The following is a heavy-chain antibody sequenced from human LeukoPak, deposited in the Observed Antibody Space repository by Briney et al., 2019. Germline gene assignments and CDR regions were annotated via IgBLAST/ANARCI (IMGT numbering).Heavy chain of an antibody. Sequence: SETLSLTCTVSGDTFSNYYWSWIRQPPGKRLEWIGSIYYSGSTDYNPSLKSRVTTSIDTSKSQFSLMLSSVTAAGTAMYYCASGSETWGLLPKFYLDYWGQGTLVTVSS. CDR3: ASGSETWGLLPKFYLDY. CDR1: GDTFSNYY. D-gene: IGHD1-26*01. CDR2: IYYSGST. V-gene: IGHV4-59*01. J-gene: IGHJ4*02.